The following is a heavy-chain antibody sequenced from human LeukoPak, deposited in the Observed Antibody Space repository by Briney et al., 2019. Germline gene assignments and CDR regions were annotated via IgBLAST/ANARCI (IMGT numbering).Heavy chain of an antibody. V-gene: IGHV3-21*01. CDR3: ARDNGYCSSTSCYYYGMDV. CDR2: ITSSSSYT. J-gene: IGHJ6*02. D-gene: IGHD2-2*01. Sequence: GGSLRLSCAPSGFTFSSYTMNWVRQAPGKGLEWVSSITSSSSYTYYADSVKGRFTISRDNAKNSLSLQMNSLRAEDTAVYYCARDNGYCSSTSCYYYGMDVWGQGTTVTVSS. CDR1: GFTFSSYT.